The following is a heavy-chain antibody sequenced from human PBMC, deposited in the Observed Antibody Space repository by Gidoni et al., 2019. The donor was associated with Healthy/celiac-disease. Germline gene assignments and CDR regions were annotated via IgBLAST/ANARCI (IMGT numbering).Heavy chain of an antibody. CDR3: ARQYYYDSSGYYTDAFDI. J-gene: IGHJ3*02. V-gene: IGHV3-48*01. Sequence: EVQLVESGGGLVQPGGSLRLSCAASGFSFSSYSMNWVRQAPGKGLEWVSYISSSSSTIYYADSVKGRFTISRDNAKNSLYLQMNSLRAEDTAVYYCARQYYYDSSGYYTDAFDIWGQGTMVTVSS. CDR2: ISSSSSTI. CDR1: GFSFSSYS. D-gene: IGHD3-22*01.